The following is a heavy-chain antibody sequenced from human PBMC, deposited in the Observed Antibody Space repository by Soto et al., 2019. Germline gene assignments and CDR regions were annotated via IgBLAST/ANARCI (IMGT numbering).Heavy chain of an antibody. Sequence: GGSLRLSCAASGLTFSSYAIHWVRQAPGKGLEWVAVISYDGSNKYYADSVKGRFTISRDNSKNTLYLQMNSLRAEDTAVYYCARVDGMDVWGQGTTVTGLL. CDR3: ARVDGMDV. V-gene: IGHV3-30-3*01. J-gene: IGHJ6*02. CDR2: ISYDGSNK. CDR1: GLTFSSYA.